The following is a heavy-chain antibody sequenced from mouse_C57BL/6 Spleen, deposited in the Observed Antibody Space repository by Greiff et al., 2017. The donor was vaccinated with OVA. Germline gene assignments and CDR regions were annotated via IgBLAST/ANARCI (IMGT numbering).Heavy chain of an antibody. CDR1: GFTFSSYT. CDR2: ISGGGGNT. CDR3: ARRGLGTLYFDV. Sequence: EVKVEESGGGLVKPGGSLKLSCAASGFTFSSYTMSWVRQTPEKRLEWVATISGGGGNTYYPDSVKGRFTISRDNAKNTLYLQMSSLRSEDTALYYCARRGLGTLYFDVWGTGTTVTVSS. J-gene: IGHJ1*03. D-gene: IGHD4-1*01. V-gene: IGHV5-9*01.